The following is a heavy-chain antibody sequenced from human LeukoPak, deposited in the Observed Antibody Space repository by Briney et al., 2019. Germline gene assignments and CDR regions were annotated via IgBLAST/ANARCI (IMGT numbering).Heavy chain of an antibody. V-gene: IGHV3-23*01. CDR2: ISGSGSST. J-gene: IGHJ4*02. CDR3: AKDSYYYGSGSFY. D-gene: IGHD3-10*01. CDR1: GFTFSNFA. Sequence: GGSLRLSCAASGFTFSNFAMSWVRQAPGKGLEWVSTISGSGSSTYYADSVKGRFTISRDNSKNTLYLQMNSLRAEDTAIYYCAKDSYYYGSGSFYWGQGTLVTVSS.